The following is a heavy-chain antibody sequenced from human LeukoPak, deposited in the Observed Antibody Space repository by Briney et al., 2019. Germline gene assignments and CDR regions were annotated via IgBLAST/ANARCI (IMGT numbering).Heavy chain of an antibody. V-gene: IGHV3-7*01. CDR3: ARDGYSYGPYYMDV. Sequence: GGSLRLSCAASGFTFSSYGMHWVRQAPGKGLEWVANIKQDGSEKYYVDSVKGRFTISRDNAKNSLYLQMNSLRAEDTAVYYCARDGYSYGPYYMDVWGKGTTVTVSS. J-gene: IGHJ6*03. D-gene: IGHD5-18*01. CDR2: IKQDGSEK. CDR1: GFTFSSYG.